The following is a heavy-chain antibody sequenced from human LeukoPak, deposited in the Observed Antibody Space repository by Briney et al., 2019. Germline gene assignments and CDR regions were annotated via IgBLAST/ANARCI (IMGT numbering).Heavy chain of an antibody. CDR3: ARHGPRRDGYNYDY. CDR2: IYYTGSTNY. V-gene: IGHV4-59*08. Sequence: PSETLSLTCTVSGASIRSYYWSWIRQPPGKGLECIGYIYYTGSTNYNYNPSLKSRVTISVDTSKYQFSLKLSSVTAADTAVYYCARHGPRRDGYNYDYWGPGTLVTVSS. CDR1: GASIRSYY. D-gene: IGHD5-24*01. J-gene: IGHJ4*02.